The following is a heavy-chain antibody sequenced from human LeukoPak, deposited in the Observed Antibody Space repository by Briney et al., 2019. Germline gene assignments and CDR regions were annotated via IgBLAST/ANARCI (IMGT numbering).Heavy chain of an antibody. Sequence: ASVKVSCKASGYPFTDYYMHWVRQAPGQGLEWMGWINPNRGGTDYAQTFQGRVTMTRDTSISTAYMELSRLRYDDTAVYYCASGYRFRNWGQGTLVTVSS. CDR1: GYPFTDYY. J-gene: IGHJ4*02. CDR3: ASGYRFRN. CDR2: INPNRGGT. D-gene: IGHD5-18*01. V-gene: IGHV1-2*02.